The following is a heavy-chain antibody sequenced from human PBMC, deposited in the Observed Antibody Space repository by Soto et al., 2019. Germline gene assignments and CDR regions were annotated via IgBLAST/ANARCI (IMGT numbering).Heavy chain of an antibody. CDR1: GFTVSTYG. J-gene: IGHJ4*02. V-gene: IGHV3-30*03. Sequence: QVQLVESGGGVVQPGRSLRLSCAVSGFTVSTYGMHWVRQAPGKGLEWVAVLSRDGGTKYYADSVKGRFTISRDNSRNTLCLEMNSLRSDDMAVYYCTGEVASGYWGQGTLVTVSS. CDR2: LSRDGGTK. CDR3: TGEVASGY. D-gene: IGHD2-8*02.